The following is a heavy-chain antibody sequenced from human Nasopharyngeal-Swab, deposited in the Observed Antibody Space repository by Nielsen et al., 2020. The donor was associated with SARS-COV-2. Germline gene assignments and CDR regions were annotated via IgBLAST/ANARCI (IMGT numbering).Heavy chain of an antibody. V-gene: IGHV3-48*04. CDR3: AGNSSRPHY. J-gene: IGHJ4*02. Sequence: GESLKISCAASGFTFSSYSMNWVRQAPGKGLEWVSYISSSSSTIYYADSVKGRFTISRDNAKNSLYLQMNSLRAEDTAVYYCAGNSSRPHYWGQGTLVTVSS. CDR1: GFTFSSYS. CDR2: ISSSSSTI. D-gene: IGHD2/OR15-2a*01.